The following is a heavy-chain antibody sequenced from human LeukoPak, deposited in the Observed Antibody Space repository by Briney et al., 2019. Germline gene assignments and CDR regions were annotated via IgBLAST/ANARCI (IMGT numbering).Heavy chain of an antibody. CDR1: GGSISSYY. Sequence: SETLSLTCTVSGGSISSYYWSWIRQPPGKGLEWIGYIYYSGSTNYNPSLKSRVTISVDTSKNQFSLKLSSVTAADTAVYYCARDDSSSWSPPLDYWGQGTLVTVSS. V-gene: IGHV4-59*01. CDR3: ARDDSSSWSPPLDY. J-gene: IGHJ4*02. CDR2: IYYSGST. D-gene: IGHD6-13*01.